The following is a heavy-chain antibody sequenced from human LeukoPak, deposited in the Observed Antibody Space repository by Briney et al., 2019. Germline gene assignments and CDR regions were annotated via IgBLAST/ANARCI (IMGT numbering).Heavy chain of an antibody. Sequence: ASVKVSCKASGYTFTSYDINWVRQATGQGLEWMGWMNPNSGNTGYAQKFQGRVTITRNTSISTAYMELSSLRSEDTAVYYCARVSSNWGRGYFDYWGQGTLVTVSS. J-gene: IGHJ4*02. D-gene: IGHD7-27*01. V-gene: IGHV1-8*03. CDR3: ARVSSNWGRGYFDY. CDR2: MNPNSGNT. CDR1: GYTFTSYD.